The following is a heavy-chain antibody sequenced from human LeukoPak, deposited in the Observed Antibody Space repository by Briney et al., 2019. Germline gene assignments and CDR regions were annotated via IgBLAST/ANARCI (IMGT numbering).Heavy chain of an antibody. Sequence: GGSLRLSCAASGFTFSGYSMNWVRQAPGKGLEWVSYISSSSSTIYYADSVKGRFTISRDNAKNSLYLQMNSLRAEDTAVYYCASESERPRWGQGTLVTVSS. J-gene: IGHJ4*02. CDR2: ISSSSSTI. D-gene: IGHD1-1*01. V-gene: IGHV3-48*04. CDR3: ASESERPR. CDR1: GFTFSGYS.